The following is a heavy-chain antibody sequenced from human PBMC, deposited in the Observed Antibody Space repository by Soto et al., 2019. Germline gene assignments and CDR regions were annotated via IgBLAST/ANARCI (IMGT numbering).Heavy chain of an antibody. V-gene: IGHV3-30-3*01. CDR1: GFTFSSYA. Sequence: GGSLRLSCAASGFTFSSYAMHWVRQAPGKGLEWVAVISYDGSNKYYADSVKGRFTISRDNSKNTLYLQMNSLRAEDTAVYYCARRGDYYDSSGYSAAYAPGSIHYFDYWGQGTLVTVSS. J-gene: IGHJ4*02. CDR3: ARRGDYYDSSGYSAAYAPGSIHYFDY. CDR2: ISYDGSNK. D-gene: IGHD3-22*01.